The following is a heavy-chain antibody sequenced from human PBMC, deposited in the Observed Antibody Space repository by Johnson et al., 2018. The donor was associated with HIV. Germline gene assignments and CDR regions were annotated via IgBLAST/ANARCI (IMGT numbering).Heavy chain of an antibody. V-gene: IGHV3-15*01. Sequence: VQLVESGGGVVQPGESLRLSCAASGFTFANYGMHWVRQAPGKGLEWVGRIKSKTDGGTTDYAAPVKGRFTISRDDSKNTLYLQMNSLRSEDTAVYYCARDGGIATALDGFDIWGQGTMVTVSS. CDR3: ARDGGIATALDGFDI. CDR1: GFTFANYG. CDR2: IKSKTDGGTT. D-gene: IGHD6-13*01. J-gene: IGHJ3*02.